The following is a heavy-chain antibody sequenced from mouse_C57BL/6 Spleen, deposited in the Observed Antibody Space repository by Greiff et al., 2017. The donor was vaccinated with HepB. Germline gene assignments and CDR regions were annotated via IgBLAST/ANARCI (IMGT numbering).Heavy chain of an antibody. J-gene: IGHJ4*01. CDR2: FYPGSGSI. CDR3: AKHEDREGYLYYCAMDY. Sequence: VKLQESGAELVKPGASVKLSCKASGYTFTEYTIHWVKQRSGQGLEWIGWFYPGSGSIKYNEKFKDKATLTADKSSSTVYMELSRLTSEDSAVYFCAKHEDREGYLYYCAMDYWGQGTSVTVSS. CDR1: GYTFTEYT. D-gene: IGHD2-2*01. V-gene: IGHV1-62-2*01.